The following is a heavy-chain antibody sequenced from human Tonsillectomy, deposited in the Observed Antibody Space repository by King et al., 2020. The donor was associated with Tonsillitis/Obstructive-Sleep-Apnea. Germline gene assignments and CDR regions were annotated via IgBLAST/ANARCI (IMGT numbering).Heavy chain of an antibody. CDR2: IKTDGTTI. CDR1: GFTFSNYW. J-gene: IGHJ4*02. V-gene: IGHV3-74*01. D-gene: IGHD6-13*01. Sequence: VQLVESGGGLVQPGGSLRLSCAASGFTFSNYWMHWVRHVPGKWLVWVSRIKTDGTTINYADSVKGRFTISRDNAKNTLYLQMNSLRAEDTAVYYCARDLGGAAAYAHWGQGTLVTVSS. CDR3: ARDLGGAAAYAH.